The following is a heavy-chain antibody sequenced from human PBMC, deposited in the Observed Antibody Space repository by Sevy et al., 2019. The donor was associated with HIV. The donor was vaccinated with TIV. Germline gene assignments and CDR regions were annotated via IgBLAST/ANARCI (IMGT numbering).Heavy chain of an antibody. Sequence: SETLSLTCTVSAGSISSSYWSWIRQPAGKGLEWIGRIYSSGNTNYNPSLKSRVTMSVDTSKNQFSLKLSSVTAAGTAVYHCARGASGYYYFDYWGQGTLVTVSS. D-gene: IGHD5-12*01. J-gene: IGHJ4*02. V-gene: IGHV4-4*07. CDR3: ARGASGYYYFDY. CDR1: AGSISSSY. CDR2: IYSSGNT.